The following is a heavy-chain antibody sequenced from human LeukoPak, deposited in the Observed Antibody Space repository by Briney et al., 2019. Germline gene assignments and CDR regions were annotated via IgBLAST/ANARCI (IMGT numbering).Heavy chain of an antibody. V-gene: IGHV1-18*01. CDR3: ARDSPYYYDSSGHTTPYDY. D-gene: IGHD3-22*01. Sequence: ASVKVSCKASGYTFTSYGISWVRQAPGQGLEWMGWISAYNGNKKYAQKLQGRVTMTTDTSTSTAYMELRSLRSDDTAVYYCARDSPYYYDSSGHTTPYDYWGQGTLVTVSS. CDR2: ISAYNGNK. J-gene: IGHJ4*02. CDR1: GYTFTSYG.